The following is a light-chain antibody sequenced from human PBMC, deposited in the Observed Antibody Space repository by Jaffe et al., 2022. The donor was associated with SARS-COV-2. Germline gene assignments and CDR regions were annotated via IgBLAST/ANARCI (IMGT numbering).Light chain of an antibody. Sequence: DIQMTQSPSSLSASVGDSVTITCQASQDVGKYLNWYQQKPGKAPRLMIHDTSDLEAGVPSRISGGGSGTVFTFTISSLQPEDTATYYCQQYDNLPVTFGGGTKVEIK. J-gene: IGKJ4*01. CDR1: QDVGKY. CDR2: DTS. CDR3: QQYDNLPVT. V-gene: IGKV1-33*01.